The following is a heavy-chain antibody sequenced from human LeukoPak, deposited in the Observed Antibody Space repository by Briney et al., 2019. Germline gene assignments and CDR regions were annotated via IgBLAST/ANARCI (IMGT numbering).Heavy chain of an antibody. D-gene: IGHD4-23*01. V-gene: IGHV3-53*01. CDR2: IYSGGST. CDR1: GFTVSSNY. Sequence: GGSLRLSCAASGFTVSSNYMSWVRQAPGKGLEWVSVIYSGGSTYYADSVKGRFTVSRDNSKNTLYLQMNSLRAEDTAVYYCARDSSDYGGKGVDYWGQGTLVTVSS. J-gene: IGHJ4*02. CDR3: ARDSSDYGGKGVDY.